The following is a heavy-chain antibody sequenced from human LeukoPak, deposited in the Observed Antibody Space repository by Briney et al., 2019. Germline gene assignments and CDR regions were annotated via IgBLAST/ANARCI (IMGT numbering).Heavy chain of an antibody. Sequence: GGSLRLSCAVSKFSFSVYTMHWVRQAPGKGLDWVAIISSYGSNKYYAESVKGRFTISRDDSKNTVYLQMTSLRAEDTAVSYCAKEISSSSSWYGDDAFDIWGQGTMVIVSS. J-gene: IGHJ3*02. V-gene: IGHV3-30-3*01. CDR3: AKEISSSSSWYGDDAFDI. CDR1: KFSFSVYT. D-gene: IGHD6-13*01. CDR2: ISSYGSNK.